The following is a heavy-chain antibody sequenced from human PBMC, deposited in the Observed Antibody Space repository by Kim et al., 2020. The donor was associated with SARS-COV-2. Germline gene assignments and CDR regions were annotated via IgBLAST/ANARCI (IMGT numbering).Heavy chain of an antibody. CDR3: AKGFWSGYDFLYYYMDV. Sequence: GGSLRLSCAASGFTFDDYAMHWVRQAPGKGLEWVSGISWNSGSIGYADSVKGRFTISRDNAKNSLYLQMNSLRAEDTALYYCAKGFWSGYDFLYYYMDVWGKGTTVTVSS. J-gene: IGHJ6*03. CDR1: GFTFDDYA. V-gene: IGHV3-9*01. D-gene: IGHD3-3*01. CDR2: ISWNSGSI.